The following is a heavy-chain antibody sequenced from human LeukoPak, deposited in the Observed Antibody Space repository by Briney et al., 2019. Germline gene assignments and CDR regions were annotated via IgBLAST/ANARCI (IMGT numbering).Heavy chain of an antibody. CDR1: GYTFSSYV. J-gene: IGHJ4*02. D-gene: IGHD5-18*01. V-gene: IGHV1-18*01. Sequence: ASVKVSCKASGYTFSSYVISWVRQAPGQGREWMGWISANNGNTNYAQRVQGRVTMTTDTSTSTAYMELRSLTSDDTAVYYCARGGTVVDTANPFDYWGQGTLVTVSS. CDR2: ISANNGNT. CDR3: ARGGTVVDTANPFDY.